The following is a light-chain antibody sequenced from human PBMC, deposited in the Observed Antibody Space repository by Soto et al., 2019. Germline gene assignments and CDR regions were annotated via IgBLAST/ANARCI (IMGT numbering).Light chain of an antibody. CDR3: QQYYSSPYT. CDR2: WAS. CDR1: QSVLYSSNNKNY. J-gene: IGKJ2*01. V-gene: IGKV4-1*01. Sequence: DIVMTQSPDSLAVSLGERATINCKSSQSVLYSSNNKNYLAWYQQKPGQPPKLLIYWASTRESGVPDRFSGSGSGTDFTLTISSLQADDVAVDDCQQYYSSPYTFGQGTKLEIK.